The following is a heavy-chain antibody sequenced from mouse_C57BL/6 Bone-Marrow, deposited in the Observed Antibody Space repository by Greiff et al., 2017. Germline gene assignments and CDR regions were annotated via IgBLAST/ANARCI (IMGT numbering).Heavy chain of an antibody. CDR2: IHPNSGST. Sequence: QVQLQQPGAELVKPGASVKLSCKASGYTFTSYWMHWVKQRPGQGLEWIGMIHPNSGSTNYNEKFKSKATLTVDKSSSTAYMQLSSLTSEDAAVYYCARGRSLYAMDYWGQGTSVTVSS. J-gene: IGHJ4*01. CDR3: ARGRSLYAMDY. V-gene: IGHV1-64*01. CDR1: GYTFTSYW.